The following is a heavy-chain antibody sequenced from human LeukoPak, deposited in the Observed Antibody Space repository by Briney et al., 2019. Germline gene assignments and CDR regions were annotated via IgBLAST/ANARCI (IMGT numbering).Heavy chain of an antibody. CDR3: ARVGYCSGGSCYGNWFDP. CDR2: ISAYNGNT. D-gene: IGHD2-15*01. CDR1: GYTSTSYG. J-gene: IGHJ5*02. V-gene: IGHV1-18*01. Sequence: ASVKVSCKASGYTSTSYGISWVRQAPGQGLEWMGWISAYNGNTNYAQKLQGRVTMTTDTSTSTAYMELRSLRSDDTAVYYCARVGYCSGGSCYGNWFDPWGQGTLVTVSS.